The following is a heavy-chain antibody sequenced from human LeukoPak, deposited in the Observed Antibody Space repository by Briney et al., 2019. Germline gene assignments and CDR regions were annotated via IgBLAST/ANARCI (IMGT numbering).Heavy chain of an antibody. J-gene: IGHJ4*02. D-gene: IGHD2-2*01. V-gene: IGHV3-23*01. CDR1: GFTFSSYA. Sequence: PGGSLRLSCAASGFTFSSYAMSWVRQAPGKGLEWVSAISGSGGSTYYADSVKGRFAISRDNSKNTLYLQMNSLRAEDTAVYYCAKGHAVYCSSTSCYLDYWGQGTLVTVSS. CDR3: AKGHAVYCSSTSCYLDY. CDR2: ISGSGGST.